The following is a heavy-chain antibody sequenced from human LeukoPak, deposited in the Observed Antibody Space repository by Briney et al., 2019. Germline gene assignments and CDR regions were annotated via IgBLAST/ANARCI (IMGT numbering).Heavy chain of an antibody. CDR2: IYSGGST. V-gene: IGHV3-53*01. CDR1: GFSFSSYT. CDR3: SCRAS. J-gene: IGHJ5*02. Sequence: PGGSLRLSCAASGFSFSSYTMNWVRQAPGKGLEWVSVIYSGGSTYYADSVKGRFTISRDNSKNTLSLQMNSLRAEDTAVYYCSCRASWGQGTLVTVSS.